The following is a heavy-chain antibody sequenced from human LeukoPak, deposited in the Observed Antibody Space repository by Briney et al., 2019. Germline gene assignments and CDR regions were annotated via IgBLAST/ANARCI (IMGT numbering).Heavy chain of an antibody. CDR1: GGSFSGYY. V-gene: IGHV4-34*01. J-gene: IGHJ6*03. CDR3: ARGCPGIYCSSTSCYRKYYYYYYMDV. D-gene: IGHD2-2*02. Sequence: SETLSLTCAVYGGSFSGYYWSWIRQPPGKGLEWIGEINHSGSTNYNPSLKSRVTISVDTSKNQFSLKLSSVTAADTAVYYCARGCPGIYCSSTSCYRKYYYYYYMDVWGKGTTVTVSS. CDR2: INHSGST.